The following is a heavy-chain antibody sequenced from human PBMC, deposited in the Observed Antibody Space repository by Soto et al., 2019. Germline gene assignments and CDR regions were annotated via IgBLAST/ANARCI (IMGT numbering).Heavy chain of an antibody. CDR3: ARDTIAVRPGWFAP. Sequence: QVPLVQSGAEVKKPGASLKVSCKASGYTFRTYGINWVRQAPGQGLEWMGWISAYNGNTNYAQKFQDRVTMTTDTTTSTAYMELRSLRSDDTAVYYCARDTIAVRPGWFAPWGQGTLVTVSS. CDR1: GYTFRTYG. D-gene: IGHD6-6*01. CDR2: ISAYNGNT. J-gene: IGHJ5*02. V-gene: IGHV1-18*01.